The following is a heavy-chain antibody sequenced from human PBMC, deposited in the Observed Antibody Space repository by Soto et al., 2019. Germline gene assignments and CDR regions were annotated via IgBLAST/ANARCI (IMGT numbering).Heavy chain of an antibody. J-gene: IGHJ4*02. CDR2: ISYDGSNK. V-gene: IGHV3-30*18. CDR1: GFTFSSYG. Sequence: QVQLVESGGGVVQPGRSLRLSCAASGFTFSSYGMRWVRQAPGKGLEWVAVISYDGSNKYYADSVKGRFTISRDNSKNTLYLQMNSLRAEDTAVYYCAKGSTDFDYWGQGTLVTVSS. CDR3: AKGSTDFDY. D-gene: IGHD4-17*01.